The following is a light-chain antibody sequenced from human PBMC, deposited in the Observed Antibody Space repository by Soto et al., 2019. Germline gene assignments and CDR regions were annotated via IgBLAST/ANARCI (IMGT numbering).Light chain of an antibody. CDR1: QDINTY. J-gene: IGKJ5*01. Sequence: DIQLTQSPSFLSASVGDRVTITCRASQDINTYLAWYQQKPGKDPKLLIFAASTLQNGVPSRFSGSESGTEFTVTITSLQPEDFATYYCQQRKSYPITFGQVTRLKIK. CDR3: QQRKSYPIT. CDR2: AAS. V-gene: IGKV1-9*01.